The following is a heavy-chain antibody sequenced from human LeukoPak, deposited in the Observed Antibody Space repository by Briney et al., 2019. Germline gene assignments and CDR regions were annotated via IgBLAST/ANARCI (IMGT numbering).Heavy chain of an antibody. CDR1: GYTFTGYY. J-gene: IGHJ5*02. CDR2: INPNSGGT. Sequence: ASVKVSCKASGYTFTGYYMHWVRQAPGQGLEWMGWINPNSGGTNYAQKFQGRVTITRDTSISTAYMELSRLRSDDTAVYYCATAPVRGYHWFDPWGQGTLVTVSS. CDR3: ATAPVRGYHWFDP. V-gene: IGHV1-2*02. D-gene: IGHD3-16*02.